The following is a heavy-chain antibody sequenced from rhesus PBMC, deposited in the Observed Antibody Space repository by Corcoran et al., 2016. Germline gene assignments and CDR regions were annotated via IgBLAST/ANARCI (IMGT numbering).Heavy chain of an antibody. D-gene: IGHD2-33*01. J-gene: IGHJ4*01. Sequence: QLQLQESGPGMVKPSETLSLTCAVSGGSISGYWWSWIRQPPGKGLEWIGRIDSSGSTDYNPSLKSRVTISRYTSKTQFSLKVSSVTAADTAVYYCAREQWLVYWGQGVLVTVSS. CDR3: AREQWLVY. V-gene: IGHV4-160*01. CDR1: GGSISGYW. CDR2: IDSSGST.